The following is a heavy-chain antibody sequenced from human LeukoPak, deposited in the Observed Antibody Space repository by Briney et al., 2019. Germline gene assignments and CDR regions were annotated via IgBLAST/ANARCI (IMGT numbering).Heavy chain of an antibody. J-gene: IGHJ4*02. CDR3: AKDQTPMDSGTYGFDY. CDR2: IYSGGST. Sequence: GGSLRLSCAASGFTVSSNYMSWVRQAPGKGLEWVSVIYSGGSTYYADSVKGRFTISRDNSKNTLYLQMNSLRAEDTALYYCAKDQTPMDSGTYGFDYWGQGTLVTVSS. D-gene: IGHD1-26*01. V-gene: IGHV3-53*05. CDR1: GFTVSSNY.